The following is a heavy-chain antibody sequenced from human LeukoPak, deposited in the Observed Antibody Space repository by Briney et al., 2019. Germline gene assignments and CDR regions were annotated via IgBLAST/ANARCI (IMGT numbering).Heavy chain of an antibody. Sequence: GESLQISCKGFGYSFSTYWIAWVRQMPGKGLEWMGIIYPRDSDTRYSPSFQGQVTISADKSISTAYLHWSSLKASDTAIYYCARSSGASDYWGQGTLVSVSS. J-gene: IGHJ4*02. CDR3: ARSSGASDY. CDR2: IYPRDSDT. D-gene: IGHD2-15*01. CDR1: GYSFSTYW. V-gene: IGHV5-51*01.